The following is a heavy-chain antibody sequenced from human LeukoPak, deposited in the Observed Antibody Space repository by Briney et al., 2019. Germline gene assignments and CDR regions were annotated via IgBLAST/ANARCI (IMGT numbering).Heavy chain of an antibody. D-gene: IGHD2-15*01. J-gene: IGHJ4*02. CDR2: ICYDGSNK. CDR1: GFTFSSYG. Sequence: GGSLRLSCAASGFTFSSYGMHWVRQAPGKGLQGVAVICYDGSNKIYADSVKGRFTISRDSFKNTLYLQMNSLRAEDTAVYYCARALSYCSGGSCYIDYWGQGTLVTVSS. CDR3: ARALSYCSGGSCYIDY. V-gene: IGHV3-33*01.